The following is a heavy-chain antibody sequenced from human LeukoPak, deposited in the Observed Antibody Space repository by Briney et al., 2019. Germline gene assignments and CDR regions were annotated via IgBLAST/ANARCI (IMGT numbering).Heavy chain of an antibody. CDR2: IRNKANSYAT. J-gene: IGHJ4*02. Sequence: PGGSLKLSCAASGFIFSDSAVHWVRQASGTGLEWVGRIRNKANSYATAYTASMEGRFTISRDDSKNTAYLQMNSLRSEDTAVHYCRFLTSNSDFWGQGILVTVSS. D-gene: IGHD2/OR15-2a*01. CDR3: RFLTSNSDF. CDR1: GFIFSDSA. V-gene: IGHV3-73*01.